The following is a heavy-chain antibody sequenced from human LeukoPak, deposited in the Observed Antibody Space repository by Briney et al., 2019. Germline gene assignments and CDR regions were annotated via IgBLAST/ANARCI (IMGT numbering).Heavy chain of an antibody. CDR2: INPNSGGT. CDR3: ARSRSSGYSILGY. Sequence: PGASVKVSCKASGYIFTGYYMHWVRQAPGQGLEWMGWINPNSGGTNYAQKFQGRVTMTRDTSISTAYMELSRLRSDDTAVYYCARSRSSGYSILGYWGQGTLVTVSS. D-gene: IGHD3-22*01. V-gene: IGHV1-2*02. CDR1: GYIFTGYY. J-gene: IGHJ4*02.